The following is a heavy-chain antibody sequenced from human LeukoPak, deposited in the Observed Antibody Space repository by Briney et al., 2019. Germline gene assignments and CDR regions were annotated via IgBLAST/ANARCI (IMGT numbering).Heavy chain of an antibody. D-gene: IGHD2-15*01. CDR1: GFTFNNYA. CDR3: ARDRRDKDFDY. Sequence: GGSLRLSCAASGFTFNNYAMNWVRQAPGKGLEWVSSISSSSTYIYYADSVKGRFTISRDNAKNSLYLQMNSLRAEDTAVYYCARDRRDKDFDYWGQGTLVTVSS. V-gene: IGHV3-21*01. CDR2: ISSSSTYI. J-gene: IGHJ4*02.